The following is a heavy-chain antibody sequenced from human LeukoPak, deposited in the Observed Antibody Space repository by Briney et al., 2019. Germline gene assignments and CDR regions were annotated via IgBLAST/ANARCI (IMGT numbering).Heavy chain of an antibody. CDR2: INPNSGGT. V-gene: IGHV1-2*02. CDR3: ARDTIRGVIRGFDY. Sequence: ASVKVSCKASGYTFSGYYIHWVRQAPGQGLEWMGWINPNSGGTNYAQKFQGRVTMTRDTSISTAYMELSRLRSDDTAVYYCARDTIRGVIRGFDYWGQGTLVTVSS. J-gene: IGHJ4*02. D-gene: IGHD3-10*01. CDR1: GYTFSGYY.